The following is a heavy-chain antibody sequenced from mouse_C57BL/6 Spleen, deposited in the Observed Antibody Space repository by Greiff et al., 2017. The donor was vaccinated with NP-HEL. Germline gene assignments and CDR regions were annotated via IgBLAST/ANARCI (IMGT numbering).Heavy chain of an antibody. J-gene: IGHJ3*01. CDR3: ARKERAWFAY. Sequence: QVQLQQPGAELVMPGASVKLSCKASGYTFTSYWMHWVKQRPGQGLEWIGEIDPSDSYTNYNQKFKGKSTLTVDNSSSTAYMQLSSLTSEDSAVYYCARKERAWFAYWGQGTLVTVSA. CDR1: GYTFTSYW. CDR2: IDPSDSYT. V-gene: IGHV1-69*01.